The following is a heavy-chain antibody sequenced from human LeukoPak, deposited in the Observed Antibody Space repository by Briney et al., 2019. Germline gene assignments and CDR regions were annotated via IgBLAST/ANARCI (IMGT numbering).Heavy chain of an antibody. CDR1: GYTFTSYG. V-gene: IGHV1-18*01. CDR3: ARAGYESLIAGPDF. CDR2: ISAYSGNT. D-gene: IGHD1-1*01. J-gene: IGHJ4*02. Sequence: ASMKVSCKASGYTFTSYGISWVRQAPGQGLEWMGWISAYSGNTNYAQKFQGRVIMTTDTSTSTAYMDLRSLRSDDTAVYYCARAGYESLIAGPDFWGQGTLVTVSS.